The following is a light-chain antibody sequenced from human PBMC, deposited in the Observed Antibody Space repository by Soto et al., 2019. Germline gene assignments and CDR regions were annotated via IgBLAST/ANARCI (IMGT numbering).Light chain of an antibody. CDR3: SSYTSISASVI. J-gene: IGLJ2*01. V-gene: IGLV2-14*03. CDR2: DVI. CDR1: SSDVGGYNS. Sequence: QSVLTQPASVSGSPGQSITISCTGSSSDVGGYNSVSWYQQHPGKVPKLVIYDVINRPSGISYRFSGSKSGNTASLTISGLQAEDEAHYYCSSYTSISASVIFGGGTQLTVL.